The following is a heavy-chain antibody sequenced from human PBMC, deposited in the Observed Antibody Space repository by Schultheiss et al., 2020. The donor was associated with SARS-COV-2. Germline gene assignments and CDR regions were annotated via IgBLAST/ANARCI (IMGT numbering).Heavy chain of an antibody. CDR2: IYYSGST. V-gene: IGHV4-61*01. Sequence: SETLSLTCSVSGGSISSGNYYWSWIRQHPGKGLEWIGYIYYSGSTYYNPSLKSRVTISVDTSKNQFSLKLSSVTAADTAVYYCARVVPGTSRFYYYYGMDVWGQGATVTVSS. J-gene: IGHJ6*02. CDR3: ARVVPGTSRFYYYYGMDV. D-gene: IGHD2-2*01. CDR1: GGSISSGNYY.